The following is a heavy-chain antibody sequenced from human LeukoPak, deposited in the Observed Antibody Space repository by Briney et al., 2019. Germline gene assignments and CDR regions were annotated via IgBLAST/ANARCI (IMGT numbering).Heavy chain of an antibody. V-gene: IGHV3-7*01. CDR2: IKQDGSEK. D-gene: IGHD3-22*01. J-gene: IGHJ4*02. CDR3: ARDRYYDSSGLDY. Sequence: ETLSLTCTVSGGSISSYYWSWIRQPPGKGLEWVANIKQDGSEKYYVDSVKGRFTISRDNAKNSLYLQMNSLRAEDTAVYYCARDRYYDSSGLDYWGQGTLVTVSS. CDR1: GGSISSYY.